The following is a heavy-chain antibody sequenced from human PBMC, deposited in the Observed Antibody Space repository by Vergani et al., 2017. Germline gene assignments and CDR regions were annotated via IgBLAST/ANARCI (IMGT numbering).Heavy chain of an antibody. CDR3: ARDLKAPWLYYFDY. V-gene: IGHV1-3*01. CDR2: INAGNGNT. J-gene: IGHJ4*02. Sequence: QVQLVQSGAEVKTPGASVKVSCKASGYTFTSYALHWVRQAPGQRLEWMGWINAGNGNTKYSQKFQGRVTITRDTSASTAYMELSSLRSEDTAVYYCARDLKAPWLYYFDYWGQGTLVTVSS. D-gene: IGHD3-10*01. CDR1: GYTFTSYA.